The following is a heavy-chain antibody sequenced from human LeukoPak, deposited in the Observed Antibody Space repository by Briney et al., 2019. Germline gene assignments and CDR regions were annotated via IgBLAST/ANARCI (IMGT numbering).Heavy chain of an antibody. CDR2: ISGSGGST. CDR3: ARDRRFLEGFDY. J-gene: IGHJ4*02. CDR1: GFTFSSYA. Sequence: GGSLRLSCAASGFTFSSYAMSWVRQAPGKGLEWVSAISGSGGSTYYADSVKGRFTISRDNSKNTLYLQMNSLRAEDTAVYYCARDRRFLEGFDYWGQGTLVTVSS. V-gene: IGHV3-23*01. D-gene: IGHD3-3*01.